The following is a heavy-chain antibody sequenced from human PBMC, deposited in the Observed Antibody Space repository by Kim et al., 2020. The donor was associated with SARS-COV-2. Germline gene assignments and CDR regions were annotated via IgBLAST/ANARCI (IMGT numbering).Heavy chain of an antibody. CDR3: AREVATTPDAFDI. Sequence: GGSLRLSCAVSGFTFSSYEMNWVRQAPGNGLEWVSYISKSGTGRQYADSVKGRFTISRDNAKNSLYLQMNSLRAEDTAFYYCAREVATTPDAFDIWGQGTLVTVSS. CDR2: ISKSGTGR. CDR1: GFTFSSYE. J-gene: IGHJ3*02. V-gene: IGHV3-48*03. D-gene: IGHD5-12*01.